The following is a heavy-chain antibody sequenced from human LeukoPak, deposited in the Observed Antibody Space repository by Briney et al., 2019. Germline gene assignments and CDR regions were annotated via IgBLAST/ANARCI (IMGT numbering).Heavy chain of an antibody. D-gene: IGHD3-9*01. CDR2: IRYDGSNK. V-gene: IGHV3-30*02. Sequence: PGGSLRLSCAASGFTFSSSGMHWVRQAPGKGLEWVAFIRYDGSNKYYADSVKGRFTISRDNSKNTLYLQMNSLRAEDTAVYYCAKDGRGYDILTGPLGYWGQGTLVTVSS. CDR1: GFTFSSSG. CDR3: AKDGRGYDILTGPLGY. J-gene: IGHJ4*02.